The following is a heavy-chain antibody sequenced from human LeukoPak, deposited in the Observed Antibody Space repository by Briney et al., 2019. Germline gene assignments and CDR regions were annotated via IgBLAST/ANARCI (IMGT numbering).Heavy chain of an antibody. CDR2: INHSGST. V-gene: IGHV4-34*01. CDR3: ARDSAVGYYGSGSTDY. Sequence: SETLSLTCAVYGGSFSGYYWSWIRQPPGKGLEWIGEINHSGSTNYNPSLKSRVTISVDTSKNQFSLKLSSVTAEDTAVYYCARDSAVGYYGSGSTDYWGQGTLVTVSS. J-gene: IGHJ4*02. CDR1: GGSFSGYY. D-gene: IGHD3-10*01.